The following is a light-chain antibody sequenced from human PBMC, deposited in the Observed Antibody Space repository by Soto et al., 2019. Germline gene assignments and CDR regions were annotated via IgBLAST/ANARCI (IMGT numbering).Light chain of an antibody. V-gene: IGKV1-5*01. CDR2: DAF. J-gene: IGKJ4*01. CDR1: QSLSNR. CDR3: QQYNTYPLT. Sequence: DIQMTQSPSTLSASVGDRVTITCRASQSLSNRLAWYQQKPGKAPKSLIYDAFTLQSGVPSRFSGSGSEAEFTLSISSLQPDDFGTYYCQQYNTYPLTFGAGTKVEIK.